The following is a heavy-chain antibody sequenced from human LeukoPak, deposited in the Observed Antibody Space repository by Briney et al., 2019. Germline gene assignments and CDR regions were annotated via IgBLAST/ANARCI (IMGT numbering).Heavy chain of an antibody. CDR2: IDYNGFT. V-gene: IGHV4-39*01. CDR3: ARHEGPHLVREVLRNNWFDP. D-gene: IGHD3-10*01. CDR1: GGSISRRSAY. J-gene: IGHJ5*02. Sequence: PSETLSLTCSVSGGSISRRSAYWGWIRQPPGKAPEWVGTIDYNGFTYYNASLKSRVTIFLDTSKNQFSLKLSSVTTADTAVYYCARHEGPHLVREVLRNNWFDPWGQGALVTVSS.